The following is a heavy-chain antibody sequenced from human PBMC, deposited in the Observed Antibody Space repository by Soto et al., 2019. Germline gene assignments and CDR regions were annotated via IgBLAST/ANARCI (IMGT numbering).Heavy chain of an antibody. CDR3: ASSDSDDHLSVY. J-gene: IGHJ4*02. V-gene: IGHV3-30*03. CDR2: ISHDGSRK. Sequence: QVQMVESGGGVVQPGESLRLSCEVSGFTFSRYGMYWVRQAPGKGLEWLAVISHDGSRKHHADSVKGRFSISRDYSKNTLYLEINNLKSEDTAVYFCASSDSDDHLSVYWGRGTLVTVSS. D-gene: IGHD1-26*01. CDR1: GFTFSRYG.